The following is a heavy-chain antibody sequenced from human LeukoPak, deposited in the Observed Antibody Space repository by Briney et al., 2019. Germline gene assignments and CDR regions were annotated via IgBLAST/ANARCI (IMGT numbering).Heavy chain of an antibody. J-gene: IGHJ4*02. CDR2: ISYDGSNK. CDR3: ARAYTSGYGRIGPLDY. Sequence: PGGSLRLSCAASGFTFSSYAMHWVRQAPGKGLEWVAVISYDGSNKYYADSVKGRFTISRDNSKNTLYLQMNSLRAEDTAVYYCARAYTSGYGRIGPLDYWGQGTLATVSS. D-gene: IGHD5-12*01. V-gene: IGHV3-30*04. CDR1: GFTFSSYA.